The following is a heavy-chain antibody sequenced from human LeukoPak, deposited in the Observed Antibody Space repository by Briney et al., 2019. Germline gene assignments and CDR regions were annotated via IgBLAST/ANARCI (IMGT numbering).Heavy chain of an antibody. CDR1: GFTFSDYY. CDR2: ISSSGSTI. CDR3: ARDLGEDIVVVPAAN. J-gene: IGHJ4*02. D-gene: IGHD2-2*01. Sequence: PGGSLRLSCAASGFTFSDYYMSWIRQAPGKGLEWVSYISSSGSTIYYADSVKGRFTISRDNAKNSLYLQMNGLRAEDTAVYYCARDLGEDIVVVPAANWGQGTLVTVSS. V-gene: IGHV3-11*01.